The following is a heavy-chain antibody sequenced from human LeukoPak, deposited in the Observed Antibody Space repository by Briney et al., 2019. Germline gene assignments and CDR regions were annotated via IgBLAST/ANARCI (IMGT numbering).Heavy chain of an antibody. CDR1: GFTFSSYE. CDR3: ARDNPEGFGELLE. CDR2: ISESGGTI. Sequence: GGSLRLSCAASGFTFSSYEMNWVRQAPGKGLEWVSYISESGGTIYYADSVKGRFTISRDNAKNSLFLQMSSLRSEDTAVYYCARDNPEGFGELLEWGQGTLVTVSS. J-gene: IGHJ4*02. D-gene: IGHD3-10*01. V-gene: IGHV3-48*03.